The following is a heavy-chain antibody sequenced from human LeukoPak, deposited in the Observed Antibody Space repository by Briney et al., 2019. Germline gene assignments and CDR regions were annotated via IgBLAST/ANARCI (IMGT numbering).Heavy chain of an antibody. V-gene: IGHV4-39*01. CDR2: IYFSGSV. Sequence: KPSETLSLTCTVSGDITHYWGWIRQPPGKGLECIGSIYFSGSVYYNPSLRSRVTISLDTSKKQLSLKLNSVTAADTAVYYCARGGIAAADDAFDIWGQGTMVTVSS. D-gene: IGHD6-13*01. CDR3: ARGGIAAADDAFDI. J-gene: IGHJ3*02. CDR1: GDITHY.